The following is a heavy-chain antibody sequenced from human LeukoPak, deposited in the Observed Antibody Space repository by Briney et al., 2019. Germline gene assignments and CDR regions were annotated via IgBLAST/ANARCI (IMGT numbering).Heavy chain of an antibody. CDR2: ISWNSGSI. D-gene: IGHD6-13*01. Sequence: PGGSLRLSCAASGFTFDDYAMHWVRQAPGKGLEWVSGISWNSGSIGYADSVKGRFTISRDNAKNSLYLQMNSLRAEDTALYYCAKDWPQQLAFDIWGQGTMVTVSS. J-gene: IGHJ3*02. CDR3: AKDWPQQLAFDI. V-gene: IGHV3-9*01. CDR1: GFTFDDYA.